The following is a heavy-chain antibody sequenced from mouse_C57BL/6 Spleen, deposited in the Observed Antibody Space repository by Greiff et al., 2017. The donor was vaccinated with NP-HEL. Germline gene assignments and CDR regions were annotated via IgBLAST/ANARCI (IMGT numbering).Heavy chain of an antibody. CDR3: TLYYYGSPFAY. Sequence: EVQLQQSGAELARPGASVKLSCTASGFNIKDYYMHWVKQRPEQGLEWIGRIDPEDGDTEYAPKFQGKATMTADPSSNTAYLQLSSLTSEDTAVYYCTLYYYGSPFAYWGQGTLVTVAA. V-gene: IGHV14-1*01. J-gene: IGHJ3*01. D-gene: IGHD1-1*01. CDR2: IDPEDGDT. CDR1: GFNIKDYY.